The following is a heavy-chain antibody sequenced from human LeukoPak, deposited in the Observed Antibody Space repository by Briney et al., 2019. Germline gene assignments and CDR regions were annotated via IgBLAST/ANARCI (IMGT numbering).Heavy chain of an antibody. D-gene: IGHD3-10*01. J-gene: IGHJ3*02. CDR1: GGSMNTYY. CDR3: ARDYYMVRGVIQKAFDI. Sequence: SETLSLTCTVSGGSMNTYYWGWIRQPPGKGLEWIGSIYYSGSTYYNPSLKSRVTISADTSKNQFSLKLSSVTAADTAVYYCARDYYMVRGVIQKAFDIWGQETMVTVSS. V-gene: IGHV4-39*07. CDR2: IYYSGST.